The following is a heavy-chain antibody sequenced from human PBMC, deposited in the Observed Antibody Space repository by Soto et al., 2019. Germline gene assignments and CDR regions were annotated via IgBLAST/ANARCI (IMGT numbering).Heavy chain of an antibody. CDR2: INAGNGNT. D-gene: IGHD4-17*01. J-gene: IGHJ4*02. CDR1: GYTFTSYA. V-gene: IGHV1-3*01. CDR3: ARGGTTTVAKSNFDY. Sequence: QVQLVQSGAEVKKPGASVKVSCKASGYTFTSYAMHWVRQAPGQRLEWMGWINAGNGNTKYSKKFQGRVTITRDTSASTAYMELSSLRSEDTAVYYCARGGTTTVAKSNFDYWGQGTLVTVSS.